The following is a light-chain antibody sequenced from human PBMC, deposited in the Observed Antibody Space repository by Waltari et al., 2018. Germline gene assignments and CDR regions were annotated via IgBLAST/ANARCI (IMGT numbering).Light chain of an antibody. CDR3: QQSYSTPT. CDR2: AAS. V-gene: IGKV1-39*01. J-gene: IGKJ3*01. CDR1: QSIYRY. Sequence: DIQMTQSPSSLSASVGDRVTITCRASQSIYRYLNWYKQKLVKAPKLLSNAASNLQSGVPSRFSGSVSGTDFTLTISSLQPEDCATYFCQQSYSTPTFGPGTTVDI.